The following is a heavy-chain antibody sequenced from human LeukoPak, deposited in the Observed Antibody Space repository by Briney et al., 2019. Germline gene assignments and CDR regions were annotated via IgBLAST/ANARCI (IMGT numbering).Heavy chain of an antibody. CDR3: ASFVLSDAFDI. D-gene: IGHD6-6*01. Sequence: KPSETLSLTCALYGGSFSGYYWSWIRQPPGKGLEWIGEINHSGSTNYNPSLKSRVTISVDTSKNQFSLKLSSVTAADTAVYYCASFVLSDAFDIWGQGTMVTVSS. J-gene: IGHJ3*02. CDR1: GGSFSGYY. V-gene: IGHV4-34*01. CDR2: INHSGST.